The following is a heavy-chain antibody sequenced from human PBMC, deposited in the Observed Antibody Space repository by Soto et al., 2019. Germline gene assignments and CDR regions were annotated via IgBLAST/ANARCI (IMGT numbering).Heavy chain of an antibody. V-gene: IGHV4-34*01. D-gene: IGHD2-8*01. J-gene: IGHJ6*02. CDR1: GGSFSGYY. Sequence: QVQLQQWGAGLLKPSETLSLTCAVYGGSFSGYYWSWIRQPPGKGLEWIGEINHSGSTNYNPSLKSRFTISVDMTKDQFSLKLSSVTAAATAMYYCARVSGSYCTNGVCYSYYYYGMDVWGQGTTVTVSS. CDR3: ARVSGSYCTNGVCYSYYYYGMDV. CDR2: INHSGST.